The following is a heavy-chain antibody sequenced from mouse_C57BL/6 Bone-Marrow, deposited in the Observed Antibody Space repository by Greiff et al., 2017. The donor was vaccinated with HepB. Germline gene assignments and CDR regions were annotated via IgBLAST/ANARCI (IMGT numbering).Heavy chain of an antibody. CDR3: AITLAYSVTTGSY. CDR1: GYTFTSYW. V-gene: IGHV1-74*01. CDR2: IHPSDSDT. J-gene: IGHJ3*01. D-gene: IGHD2-5*01. Sequence: QVQLKQPGAELVKPGASVKVSCKASGYTFTSYWMHWVKQRPGQGLEWIGRIHPSDSDTNYNQKFKGKATLTVDKSSSTAYMQLSSLTSEDSAVYYCAITLAYSVTTGSYWGQGTLVTVSA.